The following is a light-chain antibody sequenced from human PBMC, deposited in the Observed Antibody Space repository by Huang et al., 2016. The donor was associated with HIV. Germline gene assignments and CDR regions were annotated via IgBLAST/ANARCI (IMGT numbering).Light chain of an antibody. V-gene: IGKV3-20*01. CDR2: GES. J-gene: IGKJ2*01. CDR3: QQYGSSPPT. CDR1: QSVSSSY. Sequence: EIVLTQSPGTLSLSPGERATLSCRASQSVSSSYLAWYQQKPGQAPRLLIYGESSRATGIPDRFSGSGSGTDFTLTISRLEPEDFAVYYCQQYGSSPPTFGQGTKLEIK.